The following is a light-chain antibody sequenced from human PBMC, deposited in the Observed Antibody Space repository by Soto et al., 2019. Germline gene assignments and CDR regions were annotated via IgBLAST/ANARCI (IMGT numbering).Light chain of an antibody. CDR2: EVA. J-gene: IGLJ2*01. CDR3: SSFAGSNNL. CDR1: SSDVGGYDL. Sequence: QSALTQPPSASGSPGQSVTISCTGTSSDVGGYDLVSWYQQHPGKAPQLILYEVAQRPSGVPDRFSGSKSGNTASLTVSGLQAEDECDYYCSSFAGSNNLFGGGTKVTVL. V-gene: IGLV2-8*01.